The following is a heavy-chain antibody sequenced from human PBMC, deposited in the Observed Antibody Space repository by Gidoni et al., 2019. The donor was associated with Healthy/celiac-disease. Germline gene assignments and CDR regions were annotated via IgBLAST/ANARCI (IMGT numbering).Heavy chain of an antibody. CDR3: ARDRRYYGSGSYYQYYYYYYGMDV. V-gene: IGHV3-64*01. D-gene: IGHD3-10*01. Sequence: EVQLVESGGGLVQPGGSLRRACAASGFTFSSYAMHLVRQAPGKGLDYVSAISSNGGITYYANSVKGRFTISRDNSKNTLYLQMGSLRAEDMAVYYCARDRRYYGSGSYYQYYYYYYGMDVWGQGTTVTVSS. J-gene: IGHJ6*02. CDR2: ISSNGGIT. CDR1: GFTFSSYA.